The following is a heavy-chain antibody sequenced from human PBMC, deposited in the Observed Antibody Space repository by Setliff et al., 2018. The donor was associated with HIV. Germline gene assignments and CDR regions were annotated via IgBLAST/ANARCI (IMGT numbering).Heavy chain of an antibody. V-gene: IGHV4-38-2*01. CDR2: IYRSGST. D-gene: IGHD5-18*01. CDR3: ARGGYSYGFGRHRAYFQY. CDR1: GYPISSGYY. Sequence: PSETLSLTCAVSGYPISSGYYWGWIRQPPGKGLEWIGSIYRSGSTYYNPSLKSRVTISVDTSKNQFSLKLSSVTAADTAVFYCARGGYSYGFGRHRAYFQYWGQGTQVTVSS. J-gene: IGHJ1*01.